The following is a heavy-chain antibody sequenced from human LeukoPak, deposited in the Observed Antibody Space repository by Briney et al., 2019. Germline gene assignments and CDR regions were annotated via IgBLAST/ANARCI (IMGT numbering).Heavy chain of an antibody. Sequence: PGGSLRLSCAASGFTVSSNYMNWVRQAPGKGLEWVSVIYSGGGTYYADSVKGRFTISRDISKNTVYLQVNSLRAEDTAVYYCVRDNGAYWGQGTLVTVSS. CDR3: VRDNGAY. D-gene: IGHD4-17*01. J-gene: IGHJ4*02. CDR1: GFTVSSNY. CDR2: IYSGGGT. V-gene: IGHV3-53*01.